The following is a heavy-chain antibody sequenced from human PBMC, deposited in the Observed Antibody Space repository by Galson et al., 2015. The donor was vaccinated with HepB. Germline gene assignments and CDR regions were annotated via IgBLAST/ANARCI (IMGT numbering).Heavy chain of an antibody. Sequence: TLSLTCTVSGGSISSGGYYWSWIRQHPGKGLEWIGYIYYSGSTYYNPSLKSRVTISVDTSKNQFSLKLSSVTAADTAVYYCAREYRAYCDGDCYCLGDCAFDIWGQGTMVTVSS. CDR2: IYYSGST. J-gene: IGHJ3*02. CDR1: GGSISSGGYY. V-gene: IGHV4-31*03. D-gene: IGHD2-21*02. CDR3: AREYRAYCDGDCYCLGDCAFDI.